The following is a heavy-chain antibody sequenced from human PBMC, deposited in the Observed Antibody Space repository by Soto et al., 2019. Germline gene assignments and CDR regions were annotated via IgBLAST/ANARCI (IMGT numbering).Heavy chain of an antibody. Sequence: XKVSCKDRGYTXTLHGMHWVRQAPGQGLEWVGWISAYNGNTKYAQKFQARVIITTDTSKSTDYMELRSLRSDDTAVFYCGRDNYDRSGYFCYWGQGTLVTVSS. CDR3: GRDNYDRSGYFCY. V-gene: IGHV1-18*01. CDR1: GYTXTLHG. D-gene: IGHD3-22*01. J-gene: IGHJ4*02. CDR2: ISAYNGNT.